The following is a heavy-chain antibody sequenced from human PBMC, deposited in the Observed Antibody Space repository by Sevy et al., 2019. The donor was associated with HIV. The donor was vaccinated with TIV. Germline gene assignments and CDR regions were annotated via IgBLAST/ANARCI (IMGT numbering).Heavy chain of an antibody. CDR3: ARGPKPLRSDYGDCKGVSYYFVS. J-gene: IGHJ4*02. D-gene: IGHD4-17*01. CDR2: IDHSGRS. Sequence: SETLSLTCAVYGESFSNYYWSWIRLSPGKGLESIGEIDHSGRSDYNPSLKSRVTMSVDTSKNQFSLKLTSVTAADTAVYYCARGPKPLRSDYGDCKGVSYYFVSWGQGTLVTASS. V-gene: IGHV4-34*01. CDR1: GESFSNYY.